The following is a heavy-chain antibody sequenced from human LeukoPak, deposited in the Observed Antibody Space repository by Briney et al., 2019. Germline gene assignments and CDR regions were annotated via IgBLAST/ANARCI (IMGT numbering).Heavy chain of an antibody. J-gene: IGHJ2*01. CDR1: GGSLSNYY. D-gene: IGHD3-10*01. V-gene: IGHV4-59*01. CDR2: IYYSGSP. CDR3: ARVFYYGSGTFDL. Sequence: SETLSLTCTVSGGSLSNYYWSWIRQPPGKGLEWIGYIYYSGSPTYNPSLRSRVTISVDTSKNQFSLKLSSVTVADTAVYYCARVFYYGSGTFDLWGRGTLVTVSS.